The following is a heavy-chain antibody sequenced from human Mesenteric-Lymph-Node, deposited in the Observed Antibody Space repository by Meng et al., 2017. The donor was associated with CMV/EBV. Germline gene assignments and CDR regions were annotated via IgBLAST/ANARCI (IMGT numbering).Heavy chain of an antibody. V-gene: IGHV3-30*18. CDR2: VSYDGSDK. CDR1: GFTFSSYI. CDR3: AKDKAVIAPYGMDV. D-gene: IGHD2-21*01. J-gene: IGHJ6*02. Sequence: GGSLRLSCTGSGFTFSSYIVHWVRQAPGKGLEWVAVVSYDGSDKYYADSVKGRFTISRDNSKNTLYLQMNSLRAEDTAVYYCAKDKAVIAPYGMDVWGQGTTVTVSS.